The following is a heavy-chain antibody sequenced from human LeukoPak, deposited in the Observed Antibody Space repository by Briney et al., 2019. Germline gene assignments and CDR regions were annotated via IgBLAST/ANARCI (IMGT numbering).Heavy chain of an antibody. CDR3: ARRELAGSTAYFDY. J-gene: IGHJ4*02. D-gene: IGHD1-26*01. V-gene: IGHV1-46*01. CDR2: INPSGGST. Sequence: ASVKVSCKASGYTFTSYGISWVRQAPGQGLEWMGIINPSGGSTNYAQDFQGRVTMTRDTSTSTVYMELSSLGSEDTAVYYCARRELAGSTAYFDYWGQGTLVTVSS. CDR1: GYTFTSYG.